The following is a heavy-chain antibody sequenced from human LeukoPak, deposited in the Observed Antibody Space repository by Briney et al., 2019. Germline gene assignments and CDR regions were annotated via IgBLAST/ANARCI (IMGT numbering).Heavy chain of an antibody. V-gene: IGHV3-23*01. D-gene: IGHD2-15*01. CDR1: GFTFSSSA. J-gene: IGHJ4*02. Sequence: GGSLRLSCAASGFTFSSSAMSWVRQAPGKGLEWVSAINDNGDSTYFADSVKGRFIISRDNSKNTVYLQMNSLRAEDTAVYHCARQLGYCSRGTCYFTYWGQGTLVTVSS. CDR3: ARQLGYCSRGTCYFTY. CDR2: INDNGDST.